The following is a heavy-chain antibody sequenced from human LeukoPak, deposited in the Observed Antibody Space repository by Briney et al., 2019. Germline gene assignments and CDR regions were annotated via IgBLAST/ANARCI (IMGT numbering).Heavy chain of an antibody. CDR3: ARVAIYMAVAPRDYYYYMDV. Sequence: KPSETLSLTCAVSGYSISSAYYWGWLRQPPGKGLERIGSIYQSGSTYYNPSLQSRVTISVDTSKNQFSLKLSSVTAADTAVYYCARVAIYMAVAPRDYYYYMDVWGKGTTVTVSS. D-gene: IGHD6-19*01. V-gene: IGHV4-38-2*01. J-gene: IGHJ6*03. CDR1: GYSISSAYY. CDR2: IYQSGST.